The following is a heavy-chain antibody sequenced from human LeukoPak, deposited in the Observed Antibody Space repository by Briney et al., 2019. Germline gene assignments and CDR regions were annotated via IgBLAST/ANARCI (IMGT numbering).Heavy chain of an antibody. Sequence: LAGRSLRLSCAASGFTFDDYAMHWVRQAPGKGLEWVSGISWNSATIAYADSVKGRFTISRDNGKNSLYLQMNSLRAEDTALYYCTKGRYARTFDCWGQGTLVTVSS. CDR2: ISWNSATI. CDR1: GFTFDDYA. D-gene: IGHD3-16*02. V-gene: IGHV3-9*01. CDR3: TKGRYARTFDC. J-gene: IGHJ4*02.